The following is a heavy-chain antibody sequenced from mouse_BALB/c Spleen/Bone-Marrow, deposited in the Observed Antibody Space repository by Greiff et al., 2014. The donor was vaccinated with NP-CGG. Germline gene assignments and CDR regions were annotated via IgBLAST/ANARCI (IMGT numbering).Heavy chain of an antibody. CDR1: GYTFTDYA. CDR2: ISTYSGNT. V-gene: IGHV1-67*01. J-gene: IGHJ4*01. D-gene: IGHD1-1*01. Sequence: QVQLQQSGPELVRPGVSVKISCKGSGYTFTDYAMHWVKQSHAKSLEWIGVISTYSGNTNYNQNFKGKATMTVDKPSSTAYMEHARLTSEDSANYYRARYGYGSSYYAMDYWGQGTSVTVSS. CDR3: ARYGYGSSYYAMDY.